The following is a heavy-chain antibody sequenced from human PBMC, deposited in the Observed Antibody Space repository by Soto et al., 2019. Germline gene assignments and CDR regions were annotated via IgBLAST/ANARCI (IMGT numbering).Heavy chain of an antibody. V-gene: IGHV3-30*18. CDR2: ISYDGSNK. D-gene: IGHD2-21*01. CDR3: SKDTYGGGKGYFDY. Sequence: GGSLRLSCAASGFTFSSYGMHWVRQAPGKGLEWVAVISYDGSNKYYADSVKGRFTISRDNSKNTLYLQMNSLRAEDTAVYYCSKDTYGGGKGYFDYSSQGTLVTVSS. J-gene: IGHJ4*02. CDR1: GFTFSSYG.